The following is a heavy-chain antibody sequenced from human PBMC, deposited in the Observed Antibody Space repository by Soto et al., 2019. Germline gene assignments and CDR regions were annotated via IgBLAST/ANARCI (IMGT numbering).Heavy chain of an antibody. J-gene: IGHJ4*02. Sequence: NPXETLSLTCTVSGYSITRSVWWTWVRQPPGKGLEWIGEVFHTGNTNYNPSLKSRVTVSVDKSTNEFSLKVTSVTAADTAIYYCARKAWVRFDSWGQGDLVTVSS. V-gene: IGHV4-4*02. D-gene: IGHD7-27*01. CDR2: VFHTGNT. CDR3: ARKAWVRFDS. CDR1: GYSITRSVW.